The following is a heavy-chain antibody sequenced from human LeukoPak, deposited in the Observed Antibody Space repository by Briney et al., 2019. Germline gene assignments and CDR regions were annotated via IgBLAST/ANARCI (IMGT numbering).Heavy chain of an antibody. V-gene: IGHV4-59*02. J-gene: IGHJ4*02. Sequence: SETLSLTCTVSGASVTDYYWSWIRQSPGKGLEWISYIHHSGNSDYNPSLRSRVTTSLDTSKNQFSLNLISVTAADTAVYYCKRGHWGRQGWSQGSLLTVSS. CDR1: GASVTDYY. CDR2: IHHSGNS. CDR3: KRGHWGRQG. D-gene: IGHD7-27*01.